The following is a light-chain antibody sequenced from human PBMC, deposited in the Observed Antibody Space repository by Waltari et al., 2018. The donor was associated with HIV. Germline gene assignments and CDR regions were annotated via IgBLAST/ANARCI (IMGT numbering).Light chain of an antibody. V-gene: IGLV1-44*01. J-gene: IGLJ1*01. CDR3: AAWDDSLSGYV. CDR2: HNN. CDR1: RRAIGSNI. Sequence: QSVLTQPHTASGNPGQRLNIPFSGRRRAIGSNIVNWSQQLPGTATKRPIYHNNQRPSGVPDRFSGSKSGTSASLAISGLQSEYEADYCCAAWDDSLSGYVFGAGTKVTVL.